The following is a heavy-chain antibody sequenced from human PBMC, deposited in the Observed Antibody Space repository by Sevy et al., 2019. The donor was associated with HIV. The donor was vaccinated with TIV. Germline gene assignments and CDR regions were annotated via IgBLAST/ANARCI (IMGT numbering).Heavy chain of an antibody. D-gene: IGHD4-4*01. CDR3: AREGTDYSKYNWFDP. Sequence: ASVKVSCKASGYTFTSYYIHWVRQAPGQGLEWMGIINPSGGSTSYAQKFQGRVTMTRDTSTSTVYMELSSLRSEDTAVYYCAREGTDYSKYNWFDPWGQGTLVTVSS. CDR2: INPSGGST. CDR1: GYTFTSYY. J-gene: IGHJ5*02. V-gene: IGHV1-46*01.